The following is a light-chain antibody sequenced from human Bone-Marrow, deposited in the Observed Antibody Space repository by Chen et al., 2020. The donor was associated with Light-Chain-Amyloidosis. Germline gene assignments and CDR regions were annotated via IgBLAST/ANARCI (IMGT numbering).Light chain of an antibody. CDR3: QHNHNWPLA. V-gene: IGKV3-15*01. J-gene: IGKJ1*01. CDR2: GAS. CDR1: QSVSSN. Sequence: EIVMTQSPATLSVSPGERATLSCRASQSVSSNLAWYQQKPGQAPRLLINGASTRATGIPARFSGSGSGTECTLTISSLQSEDFAVYYCQHNHNWPLAFGQGTRVEIK.